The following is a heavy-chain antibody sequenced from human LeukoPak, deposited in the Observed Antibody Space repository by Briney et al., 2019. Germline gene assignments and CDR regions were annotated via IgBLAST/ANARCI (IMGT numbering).Heavy chain of an antibody. CDR3: AKAPLGYYFDY. J-gene: IGHJ4*02. Sequence: GGSLRFSCAASGFTFDDYAMHWVRQAPGKGLEWVSGISWNSGSIGYADSVKGRFTISRDNAKNSLYLQMNSLRAEDTALYYCAKAPLGYYFDYWGQGTLVTVSS. CDR1: GFTFDDYA. CDR2: ISWNSGSI. V-gene: IGHV3-9*01.